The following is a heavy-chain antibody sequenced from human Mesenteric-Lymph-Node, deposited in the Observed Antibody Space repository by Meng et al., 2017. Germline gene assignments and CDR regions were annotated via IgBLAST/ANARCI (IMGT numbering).Heavy chain of an antibody. Sequence: GSLRLSCAVYGGSFSGYYWSWIRQPPGKGLEWIGEINHSGSTNYNPSLKSRVTISVDTSKNQFSLKLSSVTAADTAVYYCARVIRGTVVTATDAFDIWGQGTMVTVSS. CDR2: INHSGST. V-gene: IGHV4-34*01. CDR1: GGSFSGYY. D-gene: IGHD2-15*01. J-gene: IGHJ3*02. CDR3: ARVIRGTVVTATDAFDI.